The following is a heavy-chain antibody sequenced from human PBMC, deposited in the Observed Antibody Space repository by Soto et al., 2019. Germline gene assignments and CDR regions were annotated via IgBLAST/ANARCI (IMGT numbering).Heavy chain of an antibody. CDR1: GYTFTDYY. J-gene: IGHJ4*02. D-gene: IGHD3-10*01. CDR3: ARYNGSGSFDY. CDR2: INPNSGGT. V-gene: IGHV1-2*06. Sequence: ASVKVSCKASGYTFTDYYIHWVRQAPGPGLEWMGRINPNSGGTNYAQKFQGRVTMTRDTPISTAYMELSRLRSDDTAFYYCARYNGSGSFDYWGQGSLVTVSS.